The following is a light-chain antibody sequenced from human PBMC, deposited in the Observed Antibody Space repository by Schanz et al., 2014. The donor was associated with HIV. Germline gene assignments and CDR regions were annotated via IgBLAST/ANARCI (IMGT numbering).Light chain of an antibody. Sequence: QSALTQPASVSGSPGQSISISCTGTSSDVGRYSCVSWYQHLPDKAPKLMIYDVSNRPSGVSNRFSGSKSGNTASLTISGLQAEDEADYYCCSYTTTSTYVFGAGTKLTVL. CDR3: CSYTTTSTYV. V-gene: IGLV2-14*03. CDR1: SSDVGRYSC. CDR2: DVS. J-gene: IGLJ1*01.